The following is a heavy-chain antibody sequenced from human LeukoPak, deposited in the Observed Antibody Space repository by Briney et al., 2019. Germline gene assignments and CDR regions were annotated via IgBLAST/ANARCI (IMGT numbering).Heavy chain of an antibody. V-gene: IGHV3-21*01. J-gene: IGHJ6*02. CDR2: ISSSSSYI. CDR1: GFTFSSYA. Sequence: PGGSLRLSCAASGFTFSSYAMSWVRQAPGKGLEWVSSISSSSSYIYYADSVKGRFTISRDNAKNSLYLQMNSLRAEDTAVYYCARDIVRITIFGVVTPSAYGMDVWGQGTTVTVSS. D-gene: IGHD3-3*01. CDR3: ARDIVRITIFGVVTPSAYGMDV.